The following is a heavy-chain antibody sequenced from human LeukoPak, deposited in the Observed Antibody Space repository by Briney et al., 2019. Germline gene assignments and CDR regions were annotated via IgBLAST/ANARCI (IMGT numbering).Heavy chain of an antibody. CDR1: GDSISDSIITY. J-gene: IGHJ4*02. Sequence: SETLSLTCTVSGDSISDSIITYWSWIRQPPGKGLAWIGYIWPSVTYNYNHSLESRVTISVDTSKNQFSLRLSSVTAADTAVYYCATRDSSSGDFDYWGQGTLVTVSS. CDR2: IWPSVTY. CDR3: ATRDSSSGDFDY. D-gene: IGHD6-6*01. V-gene: IGHV4-4*09.